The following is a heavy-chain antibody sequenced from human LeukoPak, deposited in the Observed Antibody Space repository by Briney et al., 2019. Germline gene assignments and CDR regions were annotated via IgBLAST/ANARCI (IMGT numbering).Heavy chain of an antibody. V-gene: IGHV3-9*01. CDR1: GFTFDDYA. Sequence: SLRLSCAASGFTFDDYAMHWVRQAPGKGLEWVSGISWNSGSIGYADSVKGRFTISRDNAKNSLYLQMNSLRAEDTALYYCAKGLDDYGDYDAFDIWGRGTMVTVSS. D-gene: IGHD4-17*01. CDR2: ISWNSGSI. J-gene: IGHJ3*02. CDR3: AKGLDDYGDYDAFDI.